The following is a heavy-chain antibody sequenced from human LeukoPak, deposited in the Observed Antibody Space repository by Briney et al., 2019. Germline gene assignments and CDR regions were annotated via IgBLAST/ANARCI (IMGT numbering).Heavy chain of an antibody. Sequence: GGSLRLSCAGSGFTFTTSAMNWVRQVPGKGLEWVSSIDYDGSHIYYAASVKGRFSISRDNARDLVYLQMDSLRAEDTAGYYLARNPGGYRRMGDYDYGGRGPVDIVS. CDR2: IDYDGSHI. CDR1: GFTFTTSA. D-gene: IGHD3-16*01. V-gene: IGHV3-21*01. J-gene: IGHJ4*02. CDR3: ARNPGGYRRMGDYDY.